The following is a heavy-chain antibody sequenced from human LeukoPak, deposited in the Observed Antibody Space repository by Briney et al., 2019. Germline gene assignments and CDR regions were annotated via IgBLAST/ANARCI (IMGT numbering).Heavy chain of an antibody. CDR2: IKQDGSEK. J-gene: IGHJ4*02. D-gene: IGHD3-10*01. CDR1: GFTFSSYW. Sequence: GGSLRLSCAASGFTFSSYWMSWVRQAPGKGLEWVANIKQDGSEKYYVDSVKSRFTISRDNAKNSLYLQMNSLRAEDTAVYYCARDRYYYGSGSYYTDYWGQGTLVTVSS. CDR3: ARDRYYYGSGSYYTDY. V-gene: IGHV3-7*01.